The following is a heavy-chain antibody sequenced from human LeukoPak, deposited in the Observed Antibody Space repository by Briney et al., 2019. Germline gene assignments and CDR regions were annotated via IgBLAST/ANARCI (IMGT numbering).Heavy chain of an antibody. J-gene: IGHJ4*02. CDR2: IHYSGTPT. CDR3: AAGGDSAKAGY. Sequence: PSETLSLTCAVSGASISSGRYYWGWFRQPPGKGLEWIGTIHYSGTPTFYNPSLESRVTILADMSKNQFSLKLSSVTAADTALYYCAAGGDSAKAGYWGQGTLVAVSS. D-gene: IGHD3-16*01. CDR1: GASISSGRYY. V-gene: IGHV4-39*01.